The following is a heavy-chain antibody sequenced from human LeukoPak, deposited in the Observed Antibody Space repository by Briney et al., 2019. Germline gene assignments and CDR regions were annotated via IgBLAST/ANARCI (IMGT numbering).Heavy chain of an antibody. J-gene: IGHJ4*02. Sequence: GASVKVSCKASGYTFTCYYMHWVRQAPGQGLEWMGRINPNSGGTNYAQKFQGRVTMTRDTSISTAYMELSRLRSDDTAVYYCARDLLSSGNYPGYWGQGTLVTVSS. CDR2: INPNSGGT. D-gene: IGHD1-26*01. CDR1: GYTFTCYY. CDR3: ARDLLSSGNYPGY. V-gene: IGHV1-2*06.